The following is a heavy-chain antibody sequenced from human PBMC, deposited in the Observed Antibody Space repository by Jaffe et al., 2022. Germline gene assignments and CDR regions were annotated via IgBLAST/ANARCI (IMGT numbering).Heavy chain of an antibody. CDR1: GYTFTGYY. J-gene: IGHJ4*02. D-gene: IGHD6-19*01. Sequence: QVQLVQSGAEVKKPGASVKVSCKASGYTFTGYYMHWVRQAPGQGLEWMGWINPNSGGTNYAQKFQGRVTMTRDTSISTAYMELSRLRSDDTAVYYCARVSGGGIAVAQLPYWGQGTLVTVSS. CDR3: ARVSGGGIAVAQLPY. V-gene: IGHV1-2*02. CDR2: INPNSGGT.